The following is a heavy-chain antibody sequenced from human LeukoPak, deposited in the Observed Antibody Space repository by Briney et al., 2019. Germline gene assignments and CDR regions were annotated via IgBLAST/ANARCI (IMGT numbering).Heavy chain of an antibody. CDR2: ISASNGNT. D-gene: IGHD2-2*01. CDR1: GYNLTIYG. Sequence: ASVKVSCKASGYNLTIYGVSWVRQAPGQGLEWMGWISASNGNTNYVQKFQGRVTMTTNTSTSTAYMDLRSLRSDDTAVYYCARVSCSSTNCRPSNYYYMDVWGKGTTVTVSS. J-gene: IGHJ6*03. V-gene: IGHV1-18*01. CDR3: ARVSCSSTNCRPSNYYYMDV.